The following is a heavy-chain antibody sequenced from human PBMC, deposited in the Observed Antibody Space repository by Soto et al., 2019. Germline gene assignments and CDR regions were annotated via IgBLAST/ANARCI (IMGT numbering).Heavy chain of an antibody. J-gene: IGHJ4*02. CDR2: IYYSGST. Sequence: QVQLQESGPGLVKPSQTLSLTCTVSGGSISSGGYYWSWIRQHPGKGLEWIGYIYYSGSTYYNPSLKSRVTISVDTSKNQFSLKLSSVTGADTAVYYCARGVRGSRRAAAGTFDYWGQGTLVTVSS. D-gene: IGHD6-13*01. V-gene: IGHV4-31*03. CDR1: GGSISSGGYY. CDR3: ARGVRGSRRAAAGTFDY.